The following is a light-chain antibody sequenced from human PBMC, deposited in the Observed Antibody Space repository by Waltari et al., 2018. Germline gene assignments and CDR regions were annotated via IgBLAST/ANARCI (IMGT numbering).Light chain of an antibody. Sequence: EIVMTQSPATLSVSPGESATLSCRASQSVGNDLAWYHQAPGQAPRLLIYGASSRATGVPARFSGSGSGTEFTLTITSLQSGDFGIYFCQQYKEWPPWTFGQGTRVDTK. CDR1: QSVGND. CDR2: GAS. J-gene: IGKJ1*01. V-gene: IGKV3-15*01. CDR3: QQYKEWPPWT.